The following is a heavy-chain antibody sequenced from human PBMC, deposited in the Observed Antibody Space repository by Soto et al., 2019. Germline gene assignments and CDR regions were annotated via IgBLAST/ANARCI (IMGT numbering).Heavy chain of an antibody. D-gene: IGHD6-25*01. V-gene: IGHV3-49*04. Sequence: SLRLSCRGSGFTFGGYALGWVRQAPGKGLEWIGFIRGKAYGGTTEYAASVTDRFTISRDDSRSIAYLQMDSLKTEDTAVYYCAREQKTLETAPTSFDYWGQGTVVTVAS. CDR3: AREQKTLETAPTSFDY. J-gene: IGHJ4*02. CDR2: IRGKAYGGTT. CDR1: GFTFGGYA.